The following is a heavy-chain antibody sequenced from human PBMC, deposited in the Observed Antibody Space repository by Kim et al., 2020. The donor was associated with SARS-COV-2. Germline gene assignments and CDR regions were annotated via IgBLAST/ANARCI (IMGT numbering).Heavy chain of an antibody. V-gene: IGHV1-18*04. D-gene: IGHD2-21*02. CDR1: GYMFTSYG. J-gene: IGHJ4*02. CDR3: ARGADGDVSFDD. Sequence: ASVKVSCKACGYMFTSYGFSWVRQAPGQGLEWLGWISARDGNTKYGQKVQGRVIMTTDTSTNTAYMELWSLRSDDTAMYYCARGADGDVSFDDWGQGTLVTVSS. CDR2: ISARDGNT.